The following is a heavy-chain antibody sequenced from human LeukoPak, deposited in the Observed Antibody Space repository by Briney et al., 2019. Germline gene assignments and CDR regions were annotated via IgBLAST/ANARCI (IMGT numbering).Heavy chain of an antibody. D-gene: IGHD3-10*01. CDR2: ISGGAGGT. CDR1: GITLSNYG. CDR3: AKRGVEIRGLLVIGYHKETSYFDH. J-gene: IGHJ4*02. V-gene: IGHV3-23*01. Sequence: GGSLRLSCVVSGITLSNYGMSWVRQAPGKGLEWVSGISGGAGGTNYADSVKGRFTISRDNSRNTMYLQMNSLRAEDTAVYFCAKRGVEIRGLLVIGYHKETSYFDHWGQGVLVTVSS.